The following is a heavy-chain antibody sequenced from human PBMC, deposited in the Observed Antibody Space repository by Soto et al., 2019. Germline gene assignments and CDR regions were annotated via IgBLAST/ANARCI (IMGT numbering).Heavy chain of an antibody. CDR3: ARVITYYDILTGYYKPYYYYYYMDV. D-gene: IGHD3-9*01. CDR1: GGSISSYY. CDR2: IYYSGST. V-gene: IGHV4-59*01. Sequence: PSETLSLTCTVSGGSISSYYWSWIRQPPGKGLEWIGYIYYSGSTNYNPSLKSRVTISVDTSKNQFSLKLSSVTAADTAVYYCARVITYYDILTGYYKPYYYYYYMDVWGKGTTVTVSS. J-gene: IGHJ6*03.